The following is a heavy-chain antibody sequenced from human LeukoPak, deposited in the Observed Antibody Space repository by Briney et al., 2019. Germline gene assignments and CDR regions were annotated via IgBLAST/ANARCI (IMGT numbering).Heavy chain of an antibody. CDR3: VRGGDPGIDY. D-gene: IGHD1-26*01. CDR2: ISVNGNTT. Sequence: GGSLRLSCTASGFALGSFAMHWVRRGAGKRLEYISAISVNGNTTYYDTSVKGRFVISRDNSRNKLYLQMGRLRPDDTAMYFCVRGGDPGIDYWGRGALVTVS. J-gene: IGHJ4*02. V-gene: IGHV3-64*01. CDR1: GFALGSFA.